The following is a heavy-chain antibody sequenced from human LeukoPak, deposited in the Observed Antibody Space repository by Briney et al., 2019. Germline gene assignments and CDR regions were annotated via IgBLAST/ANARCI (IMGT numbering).Heavy chain of an antibody. CDR3: AKDICSGGSCYSVDY. Sequence: GGSLRLSCAASGFTFDDYAMHWVRQAPGKGLEWVSGISWNSGSIGYADSVKGRFTISRDNAKNSLYLQMNSLRAEDTALYYCAKDICSGGSCYSVDYWGQGTLVTVSS. J-gene: IGHJ4*02. D-gene: IGHD2-15*01. V-gene: IGHV3-9*01. CDR2: ISWNSGSI. CDR1: GFTFDDYA.